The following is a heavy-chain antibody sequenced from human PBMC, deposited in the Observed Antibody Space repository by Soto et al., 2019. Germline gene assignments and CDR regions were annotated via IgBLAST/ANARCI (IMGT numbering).Heavy chain of an antibody. J-gene: IGHJ4*02. CDR1: GGSISGSNW. CDR2: IYHGGST. CDR3: ARSITFDWLFFDN. D-gene: IGHD3-9*01. V-gene: IGHV4-4*02. Sequence: PSETLSLTCAVSGGSISGSNWWSWVRQSPGKGLEWIGEIYHGGSTNYNPSLKSRVTISVDKSKNQFSLKLSSLTAADTAVYYCARSITFDWLFFDNWGQGTLVTVSS.